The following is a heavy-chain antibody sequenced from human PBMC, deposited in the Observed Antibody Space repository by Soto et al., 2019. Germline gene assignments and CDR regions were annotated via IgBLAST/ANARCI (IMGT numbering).Heavy chain of an antibody. CDR2: ISAYNGNT. D-gene: IGHD3-22*01. J-gene: IGHJ6*02. V-gene: IGHV1-18*01. CDR3: ARAGYYYDSSGLEAYYYYGMDV. Sequence: ASVKVGCECCCYTFTSYDKRWVRQAPGQGLEWMGWISAYNGNTNYAQKLQGRVTMTTDTSTSTAYMELRSLRSDDTAVYYCARAGYYYDSSGLEAYYYYGMDVWGQGTTVMVSS. CDR1: CYTFTSYD.